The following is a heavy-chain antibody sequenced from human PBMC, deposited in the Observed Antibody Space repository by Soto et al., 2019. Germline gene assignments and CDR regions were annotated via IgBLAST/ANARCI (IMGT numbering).Heavy chain of an antibody. CDR2: IYHIGSP. CDR1: GRPVTSGGYY. V-gene: IGHV4-31*02. CDR3: VRDRALDSTGHWLDF. Sequence: PSETLSLTCTVSGRPVTSGGYYWTWIRQPPGKGLEWIGYIYHIGSPSYNPSLKSRLTMSLDTSKNQFSLNLTSVTAADTAIYYCVRDRALDSTGHWLDFWGQGILVTVS. D-gene: IGHD1-1*01. J-gene: IGHJ5*01.